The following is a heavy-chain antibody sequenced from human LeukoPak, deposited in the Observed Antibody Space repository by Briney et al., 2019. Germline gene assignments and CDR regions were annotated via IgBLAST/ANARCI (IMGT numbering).Heavy chain of an antibody. CDR2: ISYDGSNK. D-gene: IGHD3-10*01. Sequence: GGSLRLSCAASGFTFRRYAQHWVRPAPGKGAGGGAVISYDGSNKYYAESAKGRFTISSENSKKTLYLQMNRLRAADTPVYYSAGYREDDGSALYDFDYWGQGTLVTVSS. J-gene: IGHJ4*02. V-gene: IGHV3-30-3*01. CDR3: AGYREDDGSALYDFDY. CDR1: GFTFRRYA.